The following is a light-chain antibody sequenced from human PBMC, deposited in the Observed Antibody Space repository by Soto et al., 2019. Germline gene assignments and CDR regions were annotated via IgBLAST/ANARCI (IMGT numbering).Light chain of an antibody. CDR2: EVS. J-gene: IGLJ1*01. V-gene: IGLV2-23*02. Sequence: QSVLTRAAYGSGSPGQSLTISNTGTSSDVGSYNLVSWYQQHPGKAPKLMIYEVSKRPSGVSNRFSGSKSGNTASLTISWLQAEDEADYYCCSYAGSSTYVFGTGTKVTVL. CDR3: CSYAGSSTYV. CDR1: SSDVGSYNL.